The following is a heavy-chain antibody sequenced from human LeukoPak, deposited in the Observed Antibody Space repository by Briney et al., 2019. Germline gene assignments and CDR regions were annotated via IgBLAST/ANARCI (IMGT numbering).Heavy chain of an antibody. D-gene: IGHD5-12*01. CDR2: VRDTGTS. CDR3: ATIKRGSVFGYFDF. J-gene: IGHJ4*02. V-gene: IGHV4-59*11. CDR1: GASISSHY. Sequence: SKTLSLTCTVSGASISSHYWGWIRQPPGMGLEWIAYVRDTGTSKDNPSLSSRVTLSADTSKNQLSLRLSSVTAADTAVYYCATIKRGSVFGYFDFWGQGILVTVSS.